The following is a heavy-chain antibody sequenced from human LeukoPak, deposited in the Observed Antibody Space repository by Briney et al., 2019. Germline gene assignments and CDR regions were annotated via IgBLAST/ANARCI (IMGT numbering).Heavy chain of an antibody. Sequence: GGSLRLSCAASGFTFSSYWMHWVRQAPGKGLVWVSRINSDGSSTSYADSVKGRFTISRDNAKNTLYLQMNSLRAEDTAVYYCARGAVAGHFDYWGQGTLVTVSS. D-gene: IGHD6-19*01. J-gene: IGHJ4*02. V-gene: IGHV3-74*01. CDR1: GFTFSSYW. CDR3: ARGAVAGHFDY. CDR2: INSDGSST.